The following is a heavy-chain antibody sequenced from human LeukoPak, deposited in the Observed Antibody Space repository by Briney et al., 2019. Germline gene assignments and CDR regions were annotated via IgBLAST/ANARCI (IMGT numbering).Heavy chain of an antibody. CDR2: ISTSGGTT. D-gene: IGHD2-15*01. Sequence: GGSLRPSCAASGFTFSNYVMTWVRQAPGKGLEWVSVISTSGGTTYYADSVKGRFTISRDNSKNTLYLQMNSLRAEDTAVYYCAKTSGNLEYWGQGTLVTVSS. CDR3: AKTSGNLEY. J-gene: IGHJ4*02. V-gene: IGHV3-23*01. CDR1: GFTFSNYV.